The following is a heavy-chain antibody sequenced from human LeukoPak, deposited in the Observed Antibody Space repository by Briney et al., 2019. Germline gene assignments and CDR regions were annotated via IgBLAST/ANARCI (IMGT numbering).Heavy chain of an antibody. J-gene: IGHJ3*01. Sequence: GGSLRLSCVASGFTFSPYAMHWVRQGPGKGQKWVAVISSGGTTKYYTDSVKGRFTISRDDSKNTLYLHLNSLRLDDTAVYYCASHRVFAFDVWGQGRMVTVSS. V-gene: IGHV3-30-3*01. CDR1: GFTFSPYA. D-gene: IGHD5/OR15-5a*01. CDR3: ASHRVFAFDV. CDR2: ISSGGTTK.